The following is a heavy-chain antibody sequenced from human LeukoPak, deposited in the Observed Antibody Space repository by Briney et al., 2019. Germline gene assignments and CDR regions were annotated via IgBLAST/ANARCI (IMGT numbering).Heavy chain of an antibody. D-gene: IGHD3-10*01. CDR3: TRGPPDGSGNYYPGDF. J-gene: IGHJ4*02. Sequence: GGSLRLSCAASGFTFSDYYMSWIRQAPGKGLVWVSRINSDGRNINYADSVKGRFTISRDNAKNTLYLQMNSLRVEDTTVYYCTRGPPDGSGNYYPGDFWGQGTLVAVSS. V-gene: IGHV3-74*01. CDR1: GFTFSDYY. CDR2: INSDGRNI.